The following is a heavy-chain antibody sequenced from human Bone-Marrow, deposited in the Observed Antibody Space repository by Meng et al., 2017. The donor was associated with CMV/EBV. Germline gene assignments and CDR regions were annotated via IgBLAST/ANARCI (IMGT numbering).Heavy chain of an antibody. J-gene: IGHJ5*02. CDR3: VRGVRNAAAGYNLFAP. Sequence: TLSLTCAVSGGSFSGYYWSWIRQPPGEGLEWIGEITHSGSTHYKPSLMSRVTISVDTSKNQFSLKLSSVTAADTAVYYCVRGVRNAAAGYNLFAPWGQGTLVTVSS. D-gene: IGHD6-13*01. CDR1: GGSFSGYY. CDR2: ITHSGST. V-gene: IGHV4-34*01.